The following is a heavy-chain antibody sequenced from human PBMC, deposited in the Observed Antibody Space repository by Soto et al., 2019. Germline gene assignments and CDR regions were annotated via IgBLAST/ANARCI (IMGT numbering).Heavy chain of an antibody. V-gene: IGHV3-23*01. D-gene: IGHD3-10*01. Sequence: PGGSLRLSCAASGFTFSSCAMGWVRQAPGKGLEWVSVISGSGDFTYYADSVKGRFTISRDNPKNTIYLQMNSLRAEDTAVYYCAKGFYGSGSYYNERAFDSWGQGTLVTVSS. CDR3: AKGFYGSGSYYNERAFDS. CDR2: ISGSGDFT. J-gene: IGHJ4*02. CDR1: GFTFSSCA.